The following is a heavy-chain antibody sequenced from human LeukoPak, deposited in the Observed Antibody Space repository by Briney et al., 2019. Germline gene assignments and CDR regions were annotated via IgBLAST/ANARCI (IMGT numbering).Heavy chain of an antibody. Sequence: GGSLRLSCAASGFTFSSYAMSWVRQAPGKGLEWVSAISGSGGSTYYADSVKGRFTISRDNSKNTLYLQMNSLRAEDTAVYYCAKDPYSSGWYGSIFDYWGQGTLVTVSS. J-gene: IGHJ4*02. D-gene: IGHD6-19*01. CDR1: GFTFSSYA. CDR3: AKDPYSSGWYGSIFDY. V-gene: IGHV3-23*01. CDR2: ISGSGGST.